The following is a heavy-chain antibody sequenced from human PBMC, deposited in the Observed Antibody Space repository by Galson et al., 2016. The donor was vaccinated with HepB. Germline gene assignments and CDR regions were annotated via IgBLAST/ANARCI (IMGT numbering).Heavy chain of an antibody. CDR1: GFTFSSFG. CDR2: IWYDGSQK. V-gene: IGHV3-33*01. CDR3: ARDRLRPMEWPEDFHH. Sequence: SLRLSCAASGFTFSSFGMHWVRQAPGKGLEWVAVIWYDGSQKYYADSVKGRFTISRENSKNTLFLQMNSLRAEDTAVYYCARDRLRPMEWPEDFHHWGQGTLVTVSS. D-gene: IGHD3-3*01. J-gene: IGHJ1*01.